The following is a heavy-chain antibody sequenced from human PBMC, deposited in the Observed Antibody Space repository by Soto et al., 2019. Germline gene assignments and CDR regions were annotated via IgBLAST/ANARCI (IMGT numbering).Heavy chain of an antibody. J-gene: IGHJ4*02. CDR2: IYHSGST. CDR3: ARGPASGLLLFLD. V-gene: IGHV4-30-2*01. Sequence: QLQLQESGSGLVKPSQTLSLTCAVSGGSISSGGYSWSWIRQPPGKGLEWIGYIYHSGSTYYNPSLKSRVTITVDRSKNQFTLKLSSVTAADTAVYYCARGPASGLLLFLDWGQGTLVTVSS. CDR1: GGSISSGGYS. D-gene: IGHD3-3*01.